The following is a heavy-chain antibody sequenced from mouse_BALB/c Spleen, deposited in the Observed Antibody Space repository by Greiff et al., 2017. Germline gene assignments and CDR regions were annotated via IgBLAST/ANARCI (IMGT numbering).Heavy chain of an antibody. CDR1: GYSFTSYW. V-gene: IGHV1S126*01. D-gene: IGHD2-1*01. CDR2: IDPSDSET. CDR3: ARSYGNYRYAMDY. Sequence: VKLVESGPQLVRPGASVKISCKASGYSFTSYWMHWVKQRPGQGLEWIGMIDPSDSETRLNQKFKDKATLTVDKSSSTAYMQLSSPTSEDSAVYYCARSYGNYRYAMDYWGQGTSVTVSS. J-gene: IGHJ4*01.